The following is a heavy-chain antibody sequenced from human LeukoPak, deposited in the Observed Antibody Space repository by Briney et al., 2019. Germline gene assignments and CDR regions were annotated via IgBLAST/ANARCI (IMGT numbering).Heavy chain of an antibody. CDR1: GGSISSYY. Sequence: PETLSLTCTVSGGSISSYYWSWIRQPPGKGLEWIGYIYYSGSTNYNPSLKSRVTISVDTSKNQFSLKLSSVTAADTAVYYCARQGGGNLRPYWFDPWGQGTLVTVSS. V-gene: IGHV4-59*08. CDR2: IYYSGST. J-gene: IGHJ5*02. CDR3: ARQGGGNLRPYWFDP. D-gene: IGHD2-15*01.